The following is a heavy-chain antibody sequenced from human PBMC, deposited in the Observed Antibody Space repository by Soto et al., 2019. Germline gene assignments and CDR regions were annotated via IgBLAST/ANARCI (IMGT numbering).Heavy chain of an antibody. Sequence: EVQLLESGGGLVQPGGSLRLSCAASGFTFSSYAMSWVRQAPGKGLEWVAAISGSGGSTYYADSVKGRFTSSRDNSKNTLYLQMNSLRAEDTAVYYCAKAKTYYYDSSGSFFDYWGQGTLVTVSS. CDR3: AKAKTYYYDSSGSFFDY. CDR2: ISGSGGST. D-gene: IGHD3-22*01. J-gene: IGHJ4*02. V-gene: IGHV3-23*01. CDR1: GFTFSSYA.